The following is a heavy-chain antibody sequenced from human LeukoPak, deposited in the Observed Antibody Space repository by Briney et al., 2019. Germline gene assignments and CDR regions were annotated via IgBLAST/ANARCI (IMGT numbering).Heavy chain of an antibody. CDR1: GFTFSNYA. Sequence: GGSLRLSCAASGFTFSNYAMHWVRQVPGKGLEWVAVISDDANAKYYGDSVKGRFTVSRDDSYNTMYLQMNSLRAEDTAVYYCAKALGSYPGSRYADYWGQGALVTVPS. V-gene: IGHV3-30*18. CDR3: AKALGSYPGSRYADY. CDR2: ISDDANAK. D-gene: IGHD1-26*01. J-gene: IGHJ4*02.